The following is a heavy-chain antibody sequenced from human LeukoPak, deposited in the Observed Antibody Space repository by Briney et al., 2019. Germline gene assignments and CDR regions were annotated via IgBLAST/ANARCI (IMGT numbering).Heavy chain of an antibody. CDR1: GYTFTGYY. Sequence: ASVKVSCKASGYTFTGYYMHWVRQAPGQGLEWMGWINPNSGGTSYAQKFQGRVTMTRDTSISTAYMELSRLRSDDTAVYYCARDGLINYDILTGYSYWGQGTLVTVSS. V-gene: IGHV1-2*02. J-gene: IGHJ4*02. CDR2: INPNSGGT. D-gene: IGHD3-9*01. CDR3: ARDGLINYDILTGYSY.